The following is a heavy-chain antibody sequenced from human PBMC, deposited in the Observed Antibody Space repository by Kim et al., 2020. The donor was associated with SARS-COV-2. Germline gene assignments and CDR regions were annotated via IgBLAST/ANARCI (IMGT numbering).Heavy chain of an antibody. V-gene: IGHV4-39*01. Sequence: SETLSLTCTVSGGSIGGNSFFWAWIRQPPGKGPEWIGSINYSGSAHYNPSLRSRVTISVDTSKSQFSLKLSSVTAADTGVYYCARHEEGETAAGGFAYWGRGTLIAVSS. CDR1: GGSIGGNSFF. J-gene: IGHJ4*02. D-gene: IGHD6-13*01. CDR3: ARHEEGETAAGGFAY. CDR2: INYSGSA.